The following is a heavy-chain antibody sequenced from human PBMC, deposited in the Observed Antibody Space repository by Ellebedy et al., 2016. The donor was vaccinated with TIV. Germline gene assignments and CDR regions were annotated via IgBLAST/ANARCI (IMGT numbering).Heavy chain of an antibody. CDR3: ARVGYCSGGSCYYAFDI. Sequence: MPSETLSLTCTVSGGSISSYYWSWIRQPAGKGLEWIGRIYTSGSTNYNPSLTSRVTMSVDTSKNQFSLKLSSVTAADTAVYYCARVGYCSGGSCYYAFDIWGQGTMVTVSS. V-gene: IGHV4-4*07. J-gene: IGHJ3*02. CDR2: IYTSGST. D-gene: IGHD2-15*01. CDR1: GGSISSYY.